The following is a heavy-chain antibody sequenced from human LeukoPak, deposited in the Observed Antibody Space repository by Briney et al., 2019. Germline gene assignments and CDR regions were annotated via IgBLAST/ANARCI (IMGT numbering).Heavy chain of an antibody. CDR2: IYTSGST. V-gene: IGHV4-4*07. CDR3: AREGYYYDSSGYYVPHAFDI. D-gene: IGHD3-22*01. Sequence: SETLSLTCTVSGGSISSYYWSWIRQPAGKGLEWIGRIYTSGSTNYNPSLKSRVAMSVDTSKNQFSLKLSSVTAADTAVYYCAREGYYYDSSGYYVPHAFDIWGQGTMVTVSS. CDR1: GGSISSYY. J-gene: IGHJ3*02.